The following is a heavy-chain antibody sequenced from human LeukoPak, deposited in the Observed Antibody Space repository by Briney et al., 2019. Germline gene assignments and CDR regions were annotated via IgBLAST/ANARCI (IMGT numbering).Heavy chain of an antibody. CDR3: ASDPFTISAYDAFNI. J-gene: IGHJ3*02. D-gene: IGHD3-3*02. V-gene: IGHV3-7*01. CDR2: INQEGSDK. CDR1: GFTFSTYW. Sequence: PGGSLRLSCVASGFTFSTYWMSWVRQTPGKGLEWVANINQEGSDKYYVDSVKGRLTISRDNAKISLYLQMNSLRVEDTAVYYCASDPFTISAYDAFNIWGQGTVVTVSS.